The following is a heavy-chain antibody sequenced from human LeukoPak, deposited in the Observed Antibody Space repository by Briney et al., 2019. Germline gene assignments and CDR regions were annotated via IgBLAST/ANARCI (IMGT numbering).Heavy chain of an antibody. Sequence: PSETLSLTCTVSGGSISSGDYSWSWIRQPPGKGLEWIGYIYYSGSTYYNPSLTSRVTISVDTSKNQFSLKLSSVTAADTAVYYCASYSLGHCSSTSCFGRVTPLGGFDPWGQGTLVTVSS. CDR3: ASYSLGHCSSTSCFGRVTPLGGFDP. V-gene: IGHV4-30-4*01. CDR1: GGSISSGDYS. CDR2: IYYSGST. J-gene: IGHJ5*02. D-gene: IGHD2-2*01.